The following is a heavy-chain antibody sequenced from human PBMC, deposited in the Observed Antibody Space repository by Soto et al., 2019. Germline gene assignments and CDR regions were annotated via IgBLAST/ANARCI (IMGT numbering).Heavy chain of an antibody. CDR1: GYTFTGHY. CDR3: ARGVSAGVDY. D-gene: IGHD1-26*01. Sequence: ASVKVSCKASGYTFTGHYINWVRQTAGQGLEWMGWMEPSTGRTGYAQKFQGRVTMTRDTSINTAYMELTTLTSDDTAFYYCARGVSAGVDYWGQGTLVTVSS. CDR2: MEPSTGRT. V-gene: IGHV1-8*02. J-gene: IGHJ4*02.